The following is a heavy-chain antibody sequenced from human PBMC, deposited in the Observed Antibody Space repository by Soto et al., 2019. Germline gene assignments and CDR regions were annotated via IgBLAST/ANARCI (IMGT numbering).Heavy chain of an antibody. D-gene: IGHD2-15*01. CDR2: IYYTWNT. Sequence: SETLSLTCTVSGDSSVSSSSYYWGWIRQPPGKGLEWIGSIYYTWNTFYSPSFRSRLTISVDTSKSQFSLKLRSVTAADTATYYCASEVSSTDGMDVWGQGTTVTVSS. V-gene: IGHV4-39*01. CDR3: ASEVSSTDGMDV. CDR1: GDSSVSSSSYY. J-gene: IGHJ6*02.